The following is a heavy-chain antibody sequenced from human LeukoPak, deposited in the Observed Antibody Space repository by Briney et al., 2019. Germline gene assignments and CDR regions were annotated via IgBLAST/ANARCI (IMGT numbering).Heavy chain of an antibody. CDR1: GGTFSSYA. CDR3: ARAVNMIVVVSDAFDI. V-gene: IGHV1-69*05. J-gene: IGHJ3*02. CDR2: IIPIFGTA. D-gene: IGHD3-22*01. Sequence: SVKVSCKASGGTFSSYAISWVRQAPGQGLEWMGGIIPIFGTANYAQKFEGRATITTDESTSTAYMELSSLRSEDTAVYYCARAVNMIVVVSDAFDIWGQGTMVTVSS.